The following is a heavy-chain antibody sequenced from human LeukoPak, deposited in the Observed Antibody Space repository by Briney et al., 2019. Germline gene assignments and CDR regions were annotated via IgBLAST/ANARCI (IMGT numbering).Heavy chain of an antibody. CDR1: VGSFSGYY. D-gene: IGHD1-26*01. J-gene: IGHJ4*02. CDR3: ARRPRNSGSYDGPSGLDY. CDR2: INHSGST. V-gene: IGHV4-34*01. Sequence: NASETLSLTCAVYVGSFSGYYWSWIRQPPGKGPEWIGEINHSGSTNYNPSLKSRATISVDTSKNQFSLKVSSVTAADTAVYYCARRPRNSGSYDGPSGLDYWGQGNLVTVSS.